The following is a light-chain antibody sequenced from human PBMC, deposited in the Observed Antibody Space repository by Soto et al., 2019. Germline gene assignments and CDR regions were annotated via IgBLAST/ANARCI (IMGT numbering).Light chain of an antibody. CDR3: QQYGSSPV. CDR2: GAS. CDR1: QSFNSIY. Sequence: EIVLTQSPGTLSLSPGERATLSCRASQSFNSIYLAWYQQKPGQAPRLLIYGASSRATGIPDRFSGSGSGTDFTLTISRLEPEDFAVYYCQQYGSSPVFGQGTRLEIK. V-gene: IGKV3-20*01. J-gene: IGKJ5*01.